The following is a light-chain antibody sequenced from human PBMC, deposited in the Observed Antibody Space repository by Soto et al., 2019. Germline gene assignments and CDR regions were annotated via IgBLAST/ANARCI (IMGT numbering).Light chain of an antibody. V-gene: IGLV2-14*03. Sequence: QSVLTQPASVSGSPGQSITISCTGTSSDVGAYDFVSWYQQHPDKAPKLMIYEVIYRPSGVSNRFSGSKSVNTATLTISGLQAEDEGDYYCRSYKPSSTRVFGPGTMVTVL. CDR3: RSYKPSSTRV. CDR1: SSDVGAYDF. J-gene: IGLJ1*01. CDR2: EVI.